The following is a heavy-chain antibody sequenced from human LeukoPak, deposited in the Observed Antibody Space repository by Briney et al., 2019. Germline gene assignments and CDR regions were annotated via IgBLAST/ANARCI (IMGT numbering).Heavy chain of an antibody. CDR2: ISWDSGSI. CDR3: AKDEELDQYYFDY. Sequence: GGSLRLSCAASGFTFDDYAMHWVRQAPGKGLEWASGISWDSGSIGYADSVKGRFTISRDNAKNSLYLQMNSLRAEDTALYYCAKDEELDQYYFDYWGQGTLVTVSS. D-gene: IGHD1-26*01. V-gene: IGHV3-9*01. CDR1: GFTFDDYA. J-gene: IGHJ4*02.